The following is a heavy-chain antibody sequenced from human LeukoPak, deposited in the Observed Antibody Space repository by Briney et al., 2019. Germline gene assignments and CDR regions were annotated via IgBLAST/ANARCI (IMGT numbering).Heavy chain of an antibody. V-gene: IGHV1-69*05. CDR1: GGTFSSYA. Sequence: GASVKVSRKASGGTFSSYAISWVRQAPGQGLEWMGGIIPIFGTANYAQKFQGRVTVTTDESTSTAYMELSSLRSEDTAVYYCARDSVVVVPAAIRMDVWGKGTTVTVSS. CDR2: IIPIFGTA. J-gene: IGHJ6*03. CDR3: ARDSVVVVPAAIRMDV. D-gene: IGHD2-2*01.